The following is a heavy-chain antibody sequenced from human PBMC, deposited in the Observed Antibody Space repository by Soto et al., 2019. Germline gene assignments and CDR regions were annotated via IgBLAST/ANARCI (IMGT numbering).Heavy chain of an antibody. CDR2: VKSKNDGGTT. CDR1: GFTFSNAW. J-gene: IGHJ4*01. V-gene: IGHV3-15*07. D-gene: IGHD6-13*01. Sequence: GGSLRLSCAASGFTFSNAWINWVRQTPGRGLEWVGRVKSKNDGGTTDFAAPVKGRFAISRDDSKNMVYLEMNSLQTEDTAVYYCTTDAYIAAIPYRFDYWGHGTLVTVSS. CDR3: TTDAYIAAIPYRFDY.